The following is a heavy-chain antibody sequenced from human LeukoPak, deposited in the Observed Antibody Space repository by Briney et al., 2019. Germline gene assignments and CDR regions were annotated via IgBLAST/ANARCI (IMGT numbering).Heavy chain of an antibody. CDR2: IYYSGST. Sequence: SETLSLTCTVSGGSISSGGDSWSWIPQHPGKGVEWIGYIYYSGSTYYNPSLKSRVTISVDTSKNQFSLKLSSVTAADTAVYYCAREWGYCSGGSCLKGEYFDYWGQGTLVTVSS. J-gene: IGHJ4*02. D-gene: IGHD2-15*01. V-gene: IGHV4-31*03. CDR1: GGSISSGGDS. CDR3: AREWGYCSGGSCLKGEYFDY.